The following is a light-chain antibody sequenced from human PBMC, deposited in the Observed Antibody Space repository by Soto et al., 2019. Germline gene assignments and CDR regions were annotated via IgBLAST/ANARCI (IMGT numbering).Light chain of an antibody. J-gene: IGKJ1*01. V-gene: IGKV3-20*01. CDR3: QQYGSSPRT. CDR1: QSVSSSY. Sequence: EIVLMQSPGTLSLSPEERATLSCRASQSVSSSYLAWYQQKPGQAPRLLIYGASSRATGIPDRFSGSGSGTDFTLTISRLEPEDFAVYYCQQYGSSPRTFGQGTKVDIK. CDR2: GAS.